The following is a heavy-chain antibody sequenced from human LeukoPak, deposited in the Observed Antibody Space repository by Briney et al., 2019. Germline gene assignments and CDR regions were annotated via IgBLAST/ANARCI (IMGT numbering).Heavy chain of an antibody. CDR2: ISDSGGGT. V-gene: IGHV3-23*01. D-gene: IGHD3-22*01. Sequence: GGSLRLSCAASGFTFSIYAMTWVRQAPGKGLEWVSAISDSGGGTYYADSVKGRFTISRDNSKNTLDLQMNSLTAEDTAVYYCAKRYYYDSSGYYYKPYYYYGMDVWGQGTTVTVSS. CDR3: AKRYYYDSSGYYYKPYYYYGMDV. J-gene: IGHJ6*02. CDR1: GFTFSIYA.